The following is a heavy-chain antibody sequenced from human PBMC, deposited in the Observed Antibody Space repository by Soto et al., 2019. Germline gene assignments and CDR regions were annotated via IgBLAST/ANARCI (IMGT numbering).Heavy chain of an antibody. Sequence: PSETLTLTCTASGGSIASTAFYWGWMRQPPGEGLQWIGSIYYSGKTYYNPSLRSRVTISVDTSKNQFSLKLTSVSAADTAVYYCARPQYSGYDGPMNSWGQGTLVTVSS. CDR3: ARPQYSGYDGPMNS. V-gene: IGHV4-39*01. CDR1: GGSIASTAFY. CDR2: IYYSGKT. D-gene: IGHD5-12*01. J-gene: IGHJ4*02.